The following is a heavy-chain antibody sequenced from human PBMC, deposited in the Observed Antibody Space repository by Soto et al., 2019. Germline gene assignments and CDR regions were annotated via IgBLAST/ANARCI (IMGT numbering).Heavy chain of an antibody. CDR2: ISYDGSNK. J-gene: IGHJ3*02. V-gene: IGHV3-30-3*01. D-gene: IGHD2-2*01. CDR1: GFTFSSYA. Sequence: QVQLVESGGGVVQPGRSLRLSCAASGFTFSSYAMHWVRQAPGKGLEWVAVISYDGSNKYYADSVKGRFTISRDNSKNTLYLQMNSLRAADTAVYYCARGVLVPGHEAFAIWGQGTMVTVSS. CDR3: ARGVLVPGHEAFAI.